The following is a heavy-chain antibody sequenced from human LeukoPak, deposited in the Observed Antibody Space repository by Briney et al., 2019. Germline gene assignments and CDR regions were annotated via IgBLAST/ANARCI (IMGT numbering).Heavy chain of an antibody. CDR1: GFTFSSYS. CDR3: ASVSRGYYGSGSYLDY. D-gene: IGHD3-10*01. Sequence: GSLRLSCAASGFTFSSYSMNWVRQAPGKGLEWVSSISSSSSYIYYADSVKGRFTISRDNAKNSLCLQMNSLRAEDTAVYYCASVSRGYYGSGSYLDYWGQGTLVTVSS. V-gene: IGHV3-21*01. J-gene: IGHJ4*02. CDR2: ISSSSSYI.